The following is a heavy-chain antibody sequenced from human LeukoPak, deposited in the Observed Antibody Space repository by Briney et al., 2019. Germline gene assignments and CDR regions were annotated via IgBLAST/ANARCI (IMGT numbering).Heavy chain of an antibody. CDR2: INPNSGGT. V-gene: IGHV1-2*02. CDR3: ARDLWLPREGFDY. D-gene: IGHD5-12*01. J-gene: IGHJ4*02. Sequence: ASVKVSCKASVYTFTGYYMHWVRQAPGQGLEWMGWINPNSGGTNYAQKFQGRVTMTRDTSISTAYMELSRLRSDDTAVYYCARDLWLPREGFDYWGQGTLVTVSS. CDR1: VYTFTGYY.